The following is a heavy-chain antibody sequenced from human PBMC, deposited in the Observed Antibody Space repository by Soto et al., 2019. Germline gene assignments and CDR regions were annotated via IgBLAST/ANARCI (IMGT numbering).Heavy chain of an antibody. CDR1: GDSIRSGNHY. Sequence: PSETLSLTCTVSGDSIRSGNHYWSWIRQPPGKGLEWIGYIYYSGSTYYNPSLKSRVTISVDTSKNQFSLKLSSVTAADTAVYYCATPDTALNYYGMDVWGQGTTVTVSS. CDR2: IYYSGST. CDR3: ATPDTALNYYGMDV. V-gene: IGHV4-30-4*01. J-gene: IGHJ6*02. D-gene: IGHD5-18*01.